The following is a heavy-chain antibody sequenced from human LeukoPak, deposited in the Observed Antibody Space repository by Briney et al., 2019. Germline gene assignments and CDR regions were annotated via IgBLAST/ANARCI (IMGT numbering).Heavy chain of an antibody. V-gene: IGHV3-30*02. D-gene: IGHD2-15*01. CDR2: IRYDGNNK. CDR1: GLTFSNAW. J-gene: IGHJ4*02. Sequence: GGSLGLSCAASGLTFSNAWMSWVRQAPGKGLNWVAFIRYDGNNKYYADSVKGRFTISRDNSKNMLYLEMNSLSTEDTAVYYCAKVRYCSGVNCYPDDNWGQGTLVTVSS. CDR3: AKVRYCSGVNCYPDDN.